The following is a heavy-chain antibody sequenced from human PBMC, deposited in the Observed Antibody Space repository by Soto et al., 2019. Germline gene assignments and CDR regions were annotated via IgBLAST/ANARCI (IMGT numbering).Heavy chain of an antibody. CDR2: IRSKGHDYAT. V-gene: IGHV3-73*02. J-gene: IGHJ3*02. Sequence: EVQLVESGGGLVQPGGSLKLSCAASGFTFSGSAMHWVRQAPGKGLEWVGRIRSKGHDYATSYAASVRDRFTISREDSKNTAYLQMNSLKTEDTAVYYCTRHGIEAYCGGECSLDVFDIWGQGTMVTVSS. D-gene: IGHD2-21*01. CDR3: TRHGIEAYCGGECSLDVFDI. CDR1: GFTFSGSA.